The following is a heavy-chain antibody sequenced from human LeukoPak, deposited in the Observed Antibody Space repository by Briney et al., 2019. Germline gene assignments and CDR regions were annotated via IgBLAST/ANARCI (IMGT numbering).Heavy chain of an antibody. CDR3: ARLTTGLYFDY. CDR1: GGSISSGGYS. V-gene: IGHV4-30-2*01. CDR2: ISHSGST. J-gene: IGHJ4*02. D-gene: IGHD4-17*01. Sequence: SQTLSLTCAVSGGSISSGGYSWSWIRQPPGKGLEWIGYISHSGSTYHNPSLKSRVTISVDRSKNQFSLKLSSVTAADTAVYYCARLTTGLYFDYWGQGTLVTVSS.